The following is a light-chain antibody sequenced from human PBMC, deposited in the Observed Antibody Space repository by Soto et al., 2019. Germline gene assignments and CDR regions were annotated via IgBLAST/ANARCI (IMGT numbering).Light chain of an antibody. CDR1: QDISNY. Sequence: DIQMTQSPSSLSASVGDRVAITCQASQDISNYLNWYQQKPGKAPKLLIYDASNLETGVPSRFSGSGSATDFTFTISSLQPEDIATYYCQQYDNLPPLFTFGPGTKVDIK. CDR3: QQYDNLPPLFT. J-gene: IGKJ3*01. CDR2: DAS. V-gene: IGKV1-33*01.